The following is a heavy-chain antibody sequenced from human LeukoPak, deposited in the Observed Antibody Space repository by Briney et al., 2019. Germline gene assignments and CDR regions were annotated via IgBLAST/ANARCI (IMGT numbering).Heavy chain of an antibody. CDR2: IIPIFGTA. CDR3: ARAGDGYRRDAFDI. V-gene: IGHV1-69*05. CDR1: GGTFSSYA. Sequence: SVKVSCKASGGTFSSYAISWVRQAPGQGLEWMGGIIPIFGTANYAQKFQGRVTITTDESTSTAYMELSSLRSEDTAVYYCARAGDGYRRDAFDIWGQGRMVTVSS. D-gene: IGHD5-24*01. J-gene: IGHJ3*02.